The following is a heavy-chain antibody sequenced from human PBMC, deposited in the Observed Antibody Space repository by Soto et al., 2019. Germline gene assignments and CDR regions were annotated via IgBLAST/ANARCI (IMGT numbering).Heavy chain of an antibody. CDR3: ATVLGPSRGHDY. CDR1: GHTFTRFG. J-gene: IGHJ4*02. CDR2: ISLYNGNT. V-gene: IGHV1-18*01. Sequence: QVQLAQSGPEVKKPGASVKVSCKASGHTFTRFGLSWVRQAPGQGLEWIGWISLYNGNTKYATKIQGRVTMTKDTSPSTAYLELRSLRSDDTAVYYCATVLGPSRGHDYWGQGTLVTVSS. D-gene: IGHD1-26*01.